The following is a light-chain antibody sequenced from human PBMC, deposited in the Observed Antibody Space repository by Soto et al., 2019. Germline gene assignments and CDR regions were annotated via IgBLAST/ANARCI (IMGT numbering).Light chain of an antibody. V-gene: IGKV1-5*03. CDR2: KAS. CDR1: QSVGRW. Sequence: DIQMTQSPSTLSSSLGDRVTITFLASQSVGRWLAWSQQKPGEAPKLLIYKASSLESGVPSRFSGSGSGTEFTLTISSLQPDDFATYYCQQYISYSRTFGQGTKVDIK. J-gene: IGKJ1*01. CDR3: QQYISYSRT.